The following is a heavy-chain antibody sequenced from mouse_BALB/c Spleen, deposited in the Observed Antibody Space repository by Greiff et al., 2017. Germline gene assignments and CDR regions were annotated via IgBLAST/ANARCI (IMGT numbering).Heavy chain of an antibody. J-gene: IGHJ4*01. CDR3: ARAFYGNYPMDY. D-gene: IGHD2-10*01. CDR2: ISNLAYSI. CDR1: GFTFSDYG. Sequence: EVKLVESGGGLVQPGGSRKLSCAASGFTFSDYGMAWVRQAPGKGPEWVAFISNLAYSIYYADTVTGRFTISRENAKNTLYLEMSSLRSEDTAMYYCARAFYGNYPMDYWGQGTSVTVSS. V-gene: IGHV5-15*02.